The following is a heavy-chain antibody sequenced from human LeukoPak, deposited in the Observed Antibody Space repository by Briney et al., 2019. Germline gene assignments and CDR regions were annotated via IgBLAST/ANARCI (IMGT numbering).Heavy chain of an antibody. CDR3: ARDMKAAVAGTDY. Sequence: GGSLRLSCEASGITVSANYMSWVRQAPGKGLEWVSVIYSGGSTFYADSVKGRFTISRDNSKNTLYLQMNSPRAEDTAVYYCARDMKAAVAGTDYWGQGTLVTVSS. CDR2: IYSGGST. CDR1: GITVSANY. J-gene: IGHJ4*02. V-gene: IGHV3-66*01. D-gene: IGHD6-13*01.